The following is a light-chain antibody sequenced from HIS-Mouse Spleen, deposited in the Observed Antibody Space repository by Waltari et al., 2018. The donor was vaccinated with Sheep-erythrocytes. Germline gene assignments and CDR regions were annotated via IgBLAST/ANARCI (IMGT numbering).Light chain of an antibody. Sequence: QSALTQPRPVSGSPGQSVTISCTGTSRDVGGYTYVSWYQQHPGKAPKLMIYDVSKRPSGVPDRFSGSKSGNTASLTISGLQAEDEADYYCCSYAGSYNHVFATGTKVTVL. CDR2: DVS. V-gene: IGLV2-11*01. CDR3: CSYAGSYNHV. J-gene: IGLJ1*01. CDR1: SRDVGGYTY.